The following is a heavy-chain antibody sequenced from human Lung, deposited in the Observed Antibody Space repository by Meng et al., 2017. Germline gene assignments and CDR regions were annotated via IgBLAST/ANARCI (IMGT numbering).Heavy chain of an antibody. CDR1: GFTFSSEG. Sequence: QVQLVESGGGVGQLGRSLRLACAASGFTFSSEGMHWVRQAPGKGLEWVAVIWYDGSNKYYADSVKGRFTISRDNSKNTLYLQMNSLRAEDTAVYYCARGRYSSSSAVVDYWGQGTLVTVSS. J-gene: IGHJ4*02. CDR3: ARGRYSSSSAVVDY. V-gene: IGHV3-33*01. CDR2: IWYDGSNK. D-gene: IGHD6-13*01.